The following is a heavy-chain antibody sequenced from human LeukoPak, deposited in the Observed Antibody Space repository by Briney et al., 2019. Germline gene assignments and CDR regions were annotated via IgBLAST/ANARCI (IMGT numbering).Heavy chain of an antibody. CDR1: GGTFSSYA. CDR3: ARDGSGSYVDYYFDY. V-gene: IGHV1-69*13. CDR2: IIPIFGTA. Sequence: GASVKVSCKASGGTFSSYAISWVRQAPGQGLEWMGGIIPIFGTANYAQKFQGRVTITADESTSTAYMELSSLRSEDTAVYYCARDGSGSYVDYYFDYWGQGTLVTVSP. J-gene: IGHJ4*02. D-gene: IGHD1-26*01.